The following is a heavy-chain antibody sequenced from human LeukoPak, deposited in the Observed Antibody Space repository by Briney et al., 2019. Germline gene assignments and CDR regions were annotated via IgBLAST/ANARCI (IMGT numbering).Heavy chain of an antibody. CDR3: ARDPDFYYGMDV. V-gene: IGHV3-7*01. CDR1: GFTSSSYW. CDR2: IKQDGSEK. J-gene: IGHJ6*02. Sequence: GGSLRLSCAASGFTSSSYWMSWVCQAPGKGLEWVANIKQDGSEKYYVDSVKGRFTISRDNAKNTLYLQMNSLRAEDTAVYYCARDPDFYYGMDVWGQGTTVTVSS.